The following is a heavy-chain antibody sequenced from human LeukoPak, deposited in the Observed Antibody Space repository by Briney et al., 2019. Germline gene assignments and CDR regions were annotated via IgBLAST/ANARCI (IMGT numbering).Heavy chain of an antibody. Sequence: PGGSLRLTCAASGFTFSSYAMSWVRQAPGKGLEWVSAISGSGVGTYYADSVKGRFTISRDNAKNSLYLQMNSLRAEDTAVYYCAREAAGVGVRGVIRYYYGMDVWGQGTTVTVSS. D-gene: IGHD3-10*01. CDR3: AREAAGVGVRGVIRYYYGMDV. CDR1: GFTFSSYA. V-gene: IGHV3-23*01. CDR2: ISGSGVGT. J-gene: IGHJ6*02.